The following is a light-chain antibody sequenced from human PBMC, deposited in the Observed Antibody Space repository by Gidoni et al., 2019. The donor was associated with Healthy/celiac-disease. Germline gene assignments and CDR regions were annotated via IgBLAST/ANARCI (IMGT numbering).Light chain of an antibody. Sequence: DIQMTQSPSSLSASVGDRVTITCRASQSISSYLNLYQQKPGKAPKLLIDAASSLQSGVPSRFSCSGSGTDFTLTISSLQPEDFATYYCQQSYSTPYTFGQGTKLEIK. CDR1: QSISSY. CDR2: AAS. J-gene: IGKJ2*01. V-gene: IGKV1-39*01. CDR3: QQSYSTPYT.